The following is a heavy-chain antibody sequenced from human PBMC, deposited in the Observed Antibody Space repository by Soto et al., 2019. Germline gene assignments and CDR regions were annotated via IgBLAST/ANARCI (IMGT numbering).Heavy chain of an antibody. V-gene: IGHV4-39*01. Sequence: WETLSLTCTVSGGSISSTHNYWGWIRQPQGKGLEWIGDIYYSGMTHYNPSLKSRVTISVDTSKNQFSLMLSSGTAADTAVFYXSRHGYDYASSGYYYFVWGQGTTVTVS. D-gene: IGHD3-22*01. CDR1: GGSISSTHNY. CDR2: IYYSGMT. J-gene: IGHJ6*02. CDR3: SRHGYDYASSGYYYFV.